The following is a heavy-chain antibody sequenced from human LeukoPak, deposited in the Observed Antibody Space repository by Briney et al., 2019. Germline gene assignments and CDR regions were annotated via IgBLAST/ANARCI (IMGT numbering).Heavy chain of an antibody. CDR1: GYTFNSYY. CDR2: INPSGGST. J-gene: IGHJ6*03. Sequence: ASVKVSCKASGYTFNSYYMHWVRQAPGQGLEWMGIINPSGGSTSYAQKFQGRVTMTRDMSTSTVYMELSSLRSEDTAVYYCARDKIFGSGYYYYYMDVWGKGTTVTVSS. CDR3: ARDKIFGSGYYYYYMDV. D-gene: IGHD3-3*01. V-gene: IGHV1-46*02.